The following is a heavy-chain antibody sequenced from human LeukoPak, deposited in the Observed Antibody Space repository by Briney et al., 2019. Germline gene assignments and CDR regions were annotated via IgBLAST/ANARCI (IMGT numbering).Heavy chain of an antibody. Sequence: PGGSLRLSCVASGFTFSSNGMHWVRQAPGKGLEWVTFIQYDGSKKYYADSVKGRFTISRDNSKNTLYLQMNSLRDEDTAVYYCAKFEFGFWGQGTLVTVSS. CDR2: IQYDGSKK. CDR1: GFTFSSNG. J-gene: IGHJ4*02. D-gene: IGHD3-16*01. V-gene: IGHV3-30*02. CDR3: AKFEFGF.